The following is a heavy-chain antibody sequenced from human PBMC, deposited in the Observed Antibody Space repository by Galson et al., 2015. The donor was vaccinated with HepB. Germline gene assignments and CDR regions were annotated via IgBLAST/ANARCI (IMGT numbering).Heavy chain of an antibody. CDR1: GYTFTGYY. Sequence: SVKVSCKASGYTFTGYYMHWVRQAPGQGLEWMGWINPNSGGTNYAQKFQGWVTMTRDTSISTAYMELSRLRSDDTAVYYCARGNIVVVPAASTMEDSNAFDIWGQGAMVTVSS. D-gene: IGHD2-2*01. V-gene: IGHV1-2*04. J-gene: IGHJ3*02. CDR2: INPNSGGT. CDR3: ARGNIVVVPAASTMEDSNAFDI.